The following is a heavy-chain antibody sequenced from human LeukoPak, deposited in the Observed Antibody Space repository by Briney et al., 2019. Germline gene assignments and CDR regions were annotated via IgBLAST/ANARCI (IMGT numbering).Heavy chain of an antibody. CDR1: GGSISSYY. D-gene: IGHD3-22*01. V-gene: IGHV4-59*01. J-gene: IGHJ4*02. CDR3: ARPPHYYDTSGYSV. Sequence: SETLSLTCTVSGGSISSYYWTWIRQPPGKGLEWIGYIYYSGSTNYNPSLKSRVTISVDTSKNQFSLKLTSVTAADTAVYYCARPPHYYDTSGYSVWGQGTLVTVSS. CDR2: IYYSGST.